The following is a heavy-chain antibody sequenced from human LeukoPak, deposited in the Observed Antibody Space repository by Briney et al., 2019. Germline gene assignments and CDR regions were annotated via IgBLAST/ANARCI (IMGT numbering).Heavy chain of an antibody. J-gene: IGHJ3*02. V-gene: IGHV1-69*05. CDR2: IIPIFGTA. Sequence: SVKVSCKASGGTFSSYAISWVRQAPGQGLEWMGGIIPIFGTANYAQKFQGRVTITTDESTSTAYMELSSLRSEDTAVYYCARDCQPTIQGGSCYSYAFDIWGQGTMVTVSS. CDR1: GGTFSSYA. D-gene: IGHD2-15*01. CDR3: ARDCQPTIQGGSCYSYAFDI.